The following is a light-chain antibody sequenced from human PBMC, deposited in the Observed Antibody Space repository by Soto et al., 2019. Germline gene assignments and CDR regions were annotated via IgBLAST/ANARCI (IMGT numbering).Light chain of an antibody. CDR1: QGISSY. V-gene: IGKV1-9*01. J-gene: IGKJ3*01. CDR3: QQLNSHPPVT. CDR2: AAS. Sequence: DIQLTQSPSFLSASVGDRVTITCRASQGISSYLDWYQQKPGKAPKLLIYAASTLQSGVPSRFSGSGSGTEFTLTISSLQPEDFATYYCQQLNSHPPVTFGAGTKVDIQ.